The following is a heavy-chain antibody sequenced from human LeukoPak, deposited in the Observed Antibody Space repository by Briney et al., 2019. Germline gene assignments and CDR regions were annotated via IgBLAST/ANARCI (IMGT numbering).Heavy chain of an antibody. CDR2: INPSGDNT. CDR1: GYTFTNNY. V-gene: IGHV1-46*01. CDR3: ARDNSQGDSAWWFDP. D-gene: IGHD1-26*01. Sequence: ASVKVSCTASGYTFTNNYTHWVRQAPGQGLEWMGIINPSGDNTWYAQKFQGRVTMTRDMATSTDYMEVSSLKSEDTAVYYCARDNSQGDSAWWFDPWGQGTLVTVSS. J-gene: IGHJ5*02.